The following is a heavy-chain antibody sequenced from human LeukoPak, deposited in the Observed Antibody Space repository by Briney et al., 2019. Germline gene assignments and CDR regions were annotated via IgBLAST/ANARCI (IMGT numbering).Heavy chain of an antibody. D-gene: IGHD3-22*01. CDR3: ARDPEDYYDSSGSYDDFDI. V-gene: IGHV3-7*01. J-gene: IGHJ3*02. CDR1: GFTFSSYC. Sequence: PGGSLRLSCAASGFTFSSYCMSWVRQAPGKGLEWVANIKQDGSGRYYVDSVKGRFTISRDNAKNSLYLQMNSLRTEDTAVYYCARDPEDYYDSSGSYDDFDIWGQGTMVTVSS. CDR2: IKQDGSGR.